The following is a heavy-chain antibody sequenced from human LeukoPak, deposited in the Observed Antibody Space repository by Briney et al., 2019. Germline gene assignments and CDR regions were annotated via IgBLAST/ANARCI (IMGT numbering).Heavy chain of an antibody. D-gene: IGHD2-2*01. Sequence: SETLALTCTVSGCSISSSSYYWGWIRQPPGKGGEWIGSIYYSGGTYYNTSLKSRVTISVGTSKNQFSLKLSSVSAADTAVYYCARQQPASDLWGGGTLVTVSS. CDR1: GCSISSSSYY. CDR2: IYYSGGT. V-gene: IGHV4-39*01. J-gene: IGHJ2*01. CDR3: ARQQPASDL.